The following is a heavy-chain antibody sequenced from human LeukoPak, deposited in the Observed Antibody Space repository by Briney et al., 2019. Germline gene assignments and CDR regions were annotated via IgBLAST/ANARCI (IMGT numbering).Heavy chain of an antibody. CDR1: GFTFSTFA. CDR3: AKDEGSGWYEGYFDY. CDR2: IFPSGGEI. J-gene: IGHJ4*02. D-gene: IGHD6-19*01. V-gene: IGHV3-23*01. Sequence: GGSLRPSCAASGFTFSTFAMIWVRQPPGKGLEWVSSIFPSGGEIHYADSVKGRFTISRDNSKNTLYLQMNSLRAEDTAVYYCAKDEGSGWYEGYFDYWGQGTLVTVSS.